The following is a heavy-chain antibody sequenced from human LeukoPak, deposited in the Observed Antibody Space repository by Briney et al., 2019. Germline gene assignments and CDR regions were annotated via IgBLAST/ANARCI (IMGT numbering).Heavy chain of an antibody. CDR1: GGTFSSYA. J-gene: IGHJ5*02. CDR2: IIPIFGTA. V-gene: IGHV1-69*13. Sequence: GASVKVSCKASGGTFSSYAISWVRQAPGQGLEWMGGIIPIFGTANYAQKFQGRVTITADESTSTAYMELSSLRSEDTAVYYCARDYSTVTTNWFDPWGQGILVTVSS. D-gene: IGHD4-17*01. CDR3: ARDYSTVTTNWFDP.